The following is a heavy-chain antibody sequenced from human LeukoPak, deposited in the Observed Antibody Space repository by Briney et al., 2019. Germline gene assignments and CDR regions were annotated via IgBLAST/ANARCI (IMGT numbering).Heavy chain of an antibody. D-gene: IGHD3-22*01. CDR1: GYTFTGYY. CDR2: INPNSGGT. V-gene: IGHV1-2*02. J-gene: IGHJ4*02. CDR3: ARPYYYDSSRITYYFDY. Sequence: ASVKVSCKASGYTFTGYYMHWVRQAPGQGLEWMGWINPNSGGTNYAQKFQGRVTMTRDTSISTAYMELSSLRSEDTAVYYCARPYYYDSSRITYYFDYWGQGTLVTVSS.